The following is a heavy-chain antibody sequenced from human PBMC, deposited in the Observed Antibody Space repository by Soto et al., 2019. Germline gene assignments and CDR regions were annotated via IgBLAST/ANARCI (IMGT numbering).Heavy chain of an antibody. CDR2: INSDGRST. V-gene: IGHV3-74*01. J-gene: IGHJ4*02. CDR1: GFTFSSYW. D-gene: IGHD4-17*01. CDR3: ARDLNGDYVDY. Sequence: EVQLVESGGGLVQPGGSLRLSCAASGFTFSSYWMHWVRQAPGKGLVWVSRINSDGRSTSYADSVKGRFTISSDNAKNKLYLQMNSLRAEDTAVYYCARDLNGDYVDYWGQGTLVTVSS.